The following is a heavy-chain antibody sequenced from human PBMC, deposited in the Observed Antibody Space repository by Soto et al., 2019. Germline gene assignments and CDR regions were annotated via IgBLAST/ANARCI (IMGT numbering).Heavy chain of an antibody. V-gene: IGHV3-23*01. CDR3: AKDRHYDSSPGVFDY. Sequence: GGSLRLSCAASGFTFSSYAMSWVRQAPGKGLEWVSAISGSGGSTYYADSVKGRFTISRDNSKNTLYLQMNSLRAEDTAVYYCAKDRHYDSSPGVFDYWGQGTLVTVSS. D-gene: IGHD3-22*01. J-gene: IGHJ4*02. CDR1: GFTFSSYA. CDR2: ISGSGGST.